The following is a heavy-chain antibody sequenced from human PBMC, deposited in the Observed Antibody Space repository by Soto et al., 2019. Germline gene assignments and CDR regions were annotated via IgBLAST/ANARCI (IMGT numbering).Heavy chain of an antibody. CDR3: ARGGGSGSYYNVYYYYYGMDV. D-gene: IGHD3-10*01. CDR2: IYYSGST. Sequence: SETLSLTCTVSGGSISSYYWRWIRQPPGKGLEWIGYIYYSGSTNYNASLKSRVTISVDTSKNQFSLKLSSVTAADTAVYYCARGGGSGSYYNVYYYYYGMDVRGQRTTVTVSS. V-gene: IGHV4-59*12. J-gene: IGHJ6*02. CDR1: GGSISSYY.